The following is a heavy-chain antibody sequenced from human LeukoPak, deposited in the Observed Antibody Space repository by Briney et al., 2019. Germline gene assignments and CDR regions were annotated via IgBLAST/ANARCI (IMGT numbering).Heavy chain of an antibody. CDR3: ARGGAQDRTTGRFDP. CDR2: INPNSGGT. CDR1: GYTFTGYY. Sequence: ASVKVSCKASGYTFTGYYMHWVRQAPGQGLEWMGWINPNSGGTNYAQKFQGRVTMTRDTSISTAYMELSRLRSDDTAVYYCARGGAQDRTTGRFDPWGQGTLVTVSS. V-gene: IGHV1-2*02. D-gene: IGHD1-1*01. J-gene: IGHJ5*02.